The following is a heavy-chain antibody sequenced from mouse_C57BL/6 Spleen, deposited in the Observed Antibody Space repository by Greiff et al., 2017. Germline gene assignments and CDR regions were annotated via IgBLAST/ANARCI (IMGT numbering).Heavy chain of an antibody. CDR3: ARPTVLDYFDY. J-gene: IGHJ2*01. Sequence: QVQLQQSGPELVKPGASVKISCKASGYAFSSSWMNWVKQRPGKGLEWIGRIYPGDGDTNYNGKFKGKATLTADKSSSTAYMQLSSLTSEDSAVYFCARPTVLDYFDYWGQGTTLTVSS. D-gene: IGHD1-1*01. CDR1: GYAFSSSW. CDR2: IYPGDGDT. V-gene: IGHV1-82*01.